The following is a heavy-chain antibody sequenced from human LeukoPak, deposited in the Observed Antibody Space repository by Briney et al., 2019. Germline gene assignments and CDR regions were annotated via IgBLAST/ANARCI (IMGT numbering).Heavy chain of an antibody. D-gene: IGHD4-23*01. V-gene: IGHV1-69*06. Sequence: ASVKVSCKASGYTFTGYYMHWVRQAPGQGLEWMGGIIPIFGTANYAQKFQGRVTITADKSTSTAYMELSSLRSEDTAVYYCACDAGGNSRLILYYMDVWGKGTTVTVSS. CDR1: GYTFTGYY. CDR2: IIPIFGTA. J-gene: IGHJ6*03. CDR3: ACDAGGNSRLILYYMDV.